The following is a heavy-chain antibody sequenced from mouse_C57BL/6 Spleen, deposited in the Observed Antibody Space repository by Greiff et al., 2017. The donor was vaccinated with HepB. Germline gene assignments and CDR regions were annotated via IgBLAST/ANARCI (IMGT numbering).Heavy chain of an antibody. J-gene: IGHJ4*01. V-gene: IGHV1-50*01. CDR2: IDPSDSYT. CDR1: GYTFTSYW. CDR3: ARMGAMDY. Sequence: VQLQQSGAELVKPGASAKLSCKASGYTFTSYWMQWVKQRPGQGLEWIGEIDPSDSYTNYNQKFKGKATLTVDTSSSTAYMQLSSLTSEDSAVYYCARMGAMDYWGQGTSVTVSS.